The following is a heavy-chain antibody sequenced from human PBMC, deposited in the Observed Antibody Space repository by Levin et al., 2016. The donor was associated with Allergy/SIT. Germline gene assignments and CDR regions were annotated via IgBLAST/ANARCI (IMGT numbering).Heavy chain of an antibody. V-gene: IGHV5-51*01. CDR1: GYSFTSYW. J-gene: IGHJ6*02. Sequence: GESLKISCKGSGYSFTSYWIGWVRQMPGKGLEWMGIIYPGDSDTRYSPSFQGQVTISADKSISTAYLQWSSLKASDTAMYYRARRSYLYYYGMDVWGQGTTVTVSS. CDR3: ARRSYLYYYGMDV. D-gene: IGHD1-26*01. CDR2: IYPGDSDT.